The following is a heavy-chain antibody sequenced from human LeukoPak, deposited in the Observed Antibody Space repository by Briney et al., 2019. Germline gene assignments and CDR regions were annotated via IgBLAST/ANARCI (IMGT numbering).Heavy chain of an antibody. D-gene: IGHD1-1*01. V-gene: IGHV5-51*01. Sequence: GESLKISCKGSGYRFTTYWIAWVRQMPGKGLEWMGIIYPGDSDTRYSPSFQGQVTISADKSISTAYLQWSSLKASDSAMYYCARRLDYWYFDLWGRGTLVTVSS. CDR1: GYRFTTYW. CDR3: ARRLDYWYFDL. J-gene: IGHJ2*01. CDR2: IYPGDSDT.